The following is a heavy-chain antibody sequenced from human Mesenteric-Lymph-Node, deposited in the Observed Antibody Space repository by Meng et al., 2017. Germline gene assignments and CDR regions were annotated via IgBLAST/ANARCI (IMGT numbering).Heavy chain of an antibody. CDR2: ISLDGTST. J-gene: IGHJ4*02. D-gene: IGHD2-21*01. V-gene: IGHV3-64*02. CDR1: GGSMSNYY. Sequence: GGSLRLSCTVSGGSMSNYYWSWVRQAPGKGLESVSAISLDGTSTFYADAVKGRFTISRDNSKNILYLQMGRLRTEDTAVYYCAREEKGDYDYWGQGTQVTVSS. CDR3: AREEKGDYDY.